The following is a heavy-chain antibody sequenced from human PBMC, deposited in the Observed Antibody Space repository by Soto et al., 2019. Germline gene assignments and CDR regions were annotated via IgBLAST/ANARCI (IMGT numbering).Heavy chain of an antibody. CDR3: ARDRITIFGVAMPQHFDY. D-gene: IGHD3-3*01. CDR2: INPSGGST. Sequence: ASVKVSCKASGYTFTSYYMHWVRQAPGQGLEWMGIINPSGGSTSYAQKFQGRVTMTRDTSTSTVYMELSSLRSEDTAVYYCARDRITIFGVAMPQHFDYWGQGTLVTVS. J-gene: IGHJ4*02. V-gene: IGHV1-46*01. CDR1: GYTFTSYY.